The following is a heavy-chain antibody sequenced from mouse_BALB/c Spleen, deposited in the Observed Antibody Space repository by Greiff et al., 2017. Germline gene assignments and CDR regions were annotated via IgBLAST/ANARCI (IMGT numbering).Heavy chain of an antibody. CDR2: ISSGGSYT. CDR3: TRDYGNYLMDY. V-gene: IGHV5-6-4*01. J-gene: IGHJ4*01. Sequence: DVMLVESGGGLVKPGGSLKLSCAASGFTFSSYTMSWVRQTPEKRLEWVATISSGGSYTYYPDSVKGRFTISRDNAKNTLYLQMSSLKSEDTAMYYCTRDYGNYLMDYWGQGTSVTVSS. D-gene: IGHD2-1*01. CDR1: GFTFSSYT.